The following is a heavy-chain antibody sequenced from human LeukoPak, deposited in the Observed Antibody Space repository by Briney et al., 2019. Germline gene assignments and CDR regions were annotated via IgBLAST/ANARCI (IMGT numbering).Heavy chain of an antibody. D-gene: IGHD3-3*01. V-gene: IGHV3-20*04. J-gene: IGHJ3*02. CDR1: GFSFDDYG. CDR2: INSNGNSA. CDR3: ARDRRGRLRSPRGAFDI. Sequence: GGSLRLSCVASGFSFDDYGMSWVRQTPEKGLEWISGINSNGNSAGYADSVKGRFTISRDNAKNSLYLQMNSLRAEDTAVYYCARDRRGRLRSPRGAFDIWGQGTMVTVSS.